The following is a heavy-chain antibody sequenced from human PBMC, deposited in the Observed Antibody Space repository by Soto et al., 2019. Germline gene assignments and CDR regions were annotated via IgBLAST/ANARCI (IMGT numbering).Heavy chain of an antibody. CDR2: IGTNGADK. J-gene: IGHJ6*02. D-gene: IGHD4-17*01. CDR1: GITFSTYA. CDR3: AADYLRHNSLNGYYYSYRMDV. Sequence: PGGSLILSCAASGITFSTYAMSWVRRAPGKGLEWVSTIGTNGADKQYADFVKGRFTVSRDRSDGTLSLQMNSLRAEDTAVYYCAADYLRHNSLNGYYYSYRMDVWGQGTTVTVSS. V-gene: IGHV3-23*01.